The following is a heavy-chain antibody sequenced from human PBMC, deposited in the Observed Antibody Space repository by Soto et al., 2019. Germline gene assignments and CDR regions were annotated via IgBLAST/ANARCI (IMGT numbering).Heavy chain of an antibody. Sequence: SVKVSCKASGFTFTSSAVQWVRQARGQRLEWIGWIVVGSGNTNYAQKFQERVTITRDMSTSTDYMELSSLRSEDTAVYYCAEAGLSGSHSRGTFDYWGQGTLVTVSS. CDR3: AEAGLSGSHSRGTFDY. CDR1: GFTFTSSA. D-gene: IGHD1-26*01. CDR2: IVVGSGNT. V-gene: IGHV1-58*01. J-gene: IGHJ4*02.